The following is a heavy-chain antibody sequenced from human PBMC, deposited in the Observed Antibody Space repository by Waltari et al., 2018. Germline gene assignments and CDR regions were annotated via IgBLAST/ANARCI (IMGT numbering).Heavy chain of an antibody. Sequence: QVQLVESGGGVVQPGRSLRLSCAASGFTFSSYAMHWVRQAPGKGLEWVAVISYDGSNKYYADSVKGRFTISRDNSKNTLYLQMNSLRAEDTAVYYCARDSWSGAVAARELDVWGQGTTVTVSS. J-gene: IGHJ6*02. V-gene: IGHV3-30-3*01. CDR2: ISYDGSNK. CDR1: GFTFSSYA. CDR3: ARDSWSGAVAARELDV. D-gene: IGHD6-19*01.